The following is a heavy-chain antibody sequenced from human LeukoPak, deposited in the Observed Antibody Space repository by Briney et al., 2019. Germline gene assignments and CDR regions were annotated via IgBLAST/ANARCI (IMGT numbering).Heavy chain of an antibody. D-gene: IGHD3-10*01. J-gene: IGHJ4*02. CDR1: VYTFTGSY. V-gene: IGHV1-2*02. CDR2: INPNSGGT. CDR3: ARSRTGSGFLFDY. Sequence: GASVKVSCKASVYTFTGSYMHWVRHAPGQGLEWMGWINPNSGGTNYAQKFQGRVTMTRDTSISTAYMELSRLRSDDTAVYYCARSRTGSGFLFDYWGQGTLVTVSS.